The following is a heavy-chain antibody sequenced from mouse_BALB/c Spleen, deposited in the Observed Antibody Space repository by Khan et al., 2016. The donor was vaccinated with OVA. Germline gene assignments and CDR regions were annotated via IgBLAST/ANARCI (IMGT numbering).Heavy chain of an antibody. CDR2: ISYSGNT. CDR3: ARVYGGDFDY. D-gene: IGHD1-1*01. J-gene: IGHJ2*01. Sequence: EVKLLESGPGLVKPSQSLSLTCTVTGYSITSDYAWNWIRQFPGNKLEWMGFISYSGNTNYNPSPKSRISITRDTTKNQFFLQLNSVTIEDTATYYCARVYGGDFDYWGQGTTLTVSS. V-gene: IGHV3-2*02. CDR1: GYSITSDYA.